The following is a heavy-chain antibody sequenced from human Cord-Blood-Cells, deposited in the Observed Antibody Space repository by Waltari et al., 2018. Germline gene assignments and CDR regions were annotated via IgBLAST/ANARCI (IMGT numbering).Heavy chain of an antibody. D-gene: IGHD2-21*02. CDR1: GGSISSSPYY. Sequence: QLQLQESGPGLVKPSETLSLTCTVSGGSISSSPYYSGWLRQPPGEGLEWIGSIYYSGSNYYNPSLKSRVTISVDTSKNQFSLKLSSVTAADTAVYYCARDGGNSDVGYYFDYWGQGTLVTVSS. CDR2: IYYSGSN. V-gene: IGHV4-39*02. J-gene: IGHJ4*02. CDR3: ARDGGNSDVGYYFDY.